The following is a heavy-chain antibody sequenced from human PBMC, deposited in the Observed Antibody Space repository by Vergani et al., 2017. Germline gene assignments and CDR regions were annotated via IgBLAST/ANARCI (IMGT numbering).Heavy chain of an antibody. J-gene: IGHJ4*02. V-gene: IGHV5-51*01. CDR3: ARHTTYTDS. Sequence: EVELVQSGPEMRKPGESLKISCKGSEYSFGNYWIGWVRQMPGKGLEWMGIIYPAYSDTRYSPSFQGQVTISADKSISTAFLQWDSLKASDTALYYCARHTTYTDSWGQGTLVTVS. D-gene: IGHD1-1*01. CDR1: EYSFGNYW. CDR2: IYPAYSDT.